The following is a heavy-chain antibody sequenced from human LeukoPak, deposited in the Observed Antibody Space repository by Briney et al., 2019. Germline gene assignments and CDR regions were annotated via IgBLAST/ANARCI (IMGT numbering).Heavy chain of an antibody. J-gene: IGHJ4*02. CDR1: GYTFTGYY. D-gene: IGHD4-11*01. CDR2: INPNSGGT. V-gene: IGHV1-2*02. CDR3: ARARRYSKTYYFDY. Sequence: ASVKVSCKASGYTFTGYYMHWVRQAPGQGLEWMGWINPNSGGTNYAQKFQGRVTMTRDTSISTACMELSRLRSDDTAVYYCARARRYSKTYYFDYWGQGTLVTVSS.